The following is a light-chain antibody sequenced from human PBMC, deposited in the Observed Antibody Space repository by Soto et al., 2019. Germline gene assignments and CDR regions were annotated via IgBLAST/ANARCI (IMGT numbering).Light chain of an antibody. CDR2: VGTGGIVG. J-gene: IGLJ3*02. Sequence: QSVLTQPPSASASLGASVTLTCTLSSGYSNYKVDWYQQRPGKGPRFVMRVGTGGIVGSKGDGIPDRFSVLGSGLNRYLTIKNIQEEDESDYHCGADHGSGSNVVSNWVFGGGTKLTVL. V-gene: IGLV9-49*01. CDR3: GADHGSGSNVVSNWV. CDR1: SGYSNYK.